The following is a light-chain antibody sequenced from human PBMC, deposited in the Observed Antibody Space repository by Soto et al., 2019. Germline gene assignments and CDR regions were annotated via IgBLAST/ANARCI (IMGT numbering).Light chain of an antibody. J-gene: IGKJ3*01. CDR3: QQYSSYLFT. Sequence: DIQMTQSPSTLSASVGDRVTITCRASQSISSWLAWYQQKPGKAPKLLIYKASTLESGVPSRFSGSGFGTEFTLTISSLQPDDFATYYCQQYSSYLFTFGPGTKVDIK. CDR2: KAS. V-gene: IGKV1-5*03. CDR1: QSISSW.